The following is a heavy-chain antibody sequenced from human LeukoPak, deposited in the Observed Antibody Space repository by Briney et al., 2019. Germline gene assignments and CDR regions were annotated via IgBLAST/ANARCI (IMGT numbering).Heavy chain of an antibody. CDR3: AKEEGATGY. J-gene: IGHJ4*02. CDR2: ISYDGSNK. V-gene: IGHV3-30-3*01. CDR1: GFTFSSYA. D-gene: IGHD1-26*01. Sequence: PGGSLRLSCAASGFTFSSYAMHWVRQAPGRGLEWVAVISYDGSNKYYADSVKGRFTISRDNSKNTLYLQMNSLRAEDTAVYYCAKEEGATGYWGQGTLVTVSS.